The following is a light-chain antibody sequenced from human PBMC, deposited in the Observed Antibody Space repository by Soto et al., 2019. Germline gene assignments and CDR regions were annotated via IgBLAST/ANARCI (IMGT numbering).Light chain of an antibody. Sequence: EIVLTQSPATLSLSPGERATLSCRASQTVSSFLAWYQQKPGQAPRLLIYDASNRAPGIPARFSGSGSGTDFTLTISGLEPEDFEVYYCQQRTNWPPITFGQGTRLDIK. CDR3: QQRTNWPPIT. V-gene: IGKV3-11*01. CDR1: QTVSSF. CDR2: DAS. J-gene: IGKJ5*01.